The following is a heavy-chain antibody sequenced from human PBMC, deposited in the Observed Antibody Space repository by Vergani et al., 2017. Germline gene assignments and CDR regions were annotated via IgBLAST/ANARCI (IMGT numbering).Heavy chain of an antibody. CDR2: IYYSGST. V-gene: IGHV4-61*10. CDR1: GGSVSSGSYY. CDR3: ARGAYSSGWKDY. J-gene: IGHJ4*02. Sequence: QVQLQESGPGLVKPSETLSLTCTVSGGSVSSGSYYWSWIRQPAGKGLEWIGYIYYSGSTNYNPSLKSRVTISVDTSKNQFSLKLSSVTAADTAVYYCARGAYSSGWKDYWGQGTLVTVSS. D-gene: IGHD6-19*01.